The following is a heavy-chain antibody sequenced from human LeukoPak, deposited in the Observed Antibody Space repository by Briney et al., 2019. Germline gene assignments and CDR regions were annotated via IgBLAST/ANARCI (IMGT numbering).Heavy chain of an antibody. J-gene: IGHJ5*02. CDR2: IKSKTDGGTT. CDR3: TTDRDRQRWKNWFDP. Sequence: GGSLRLSXAASGFTFSNAWMSWVRQAPGKGLEWVGRIKSKTDGGTTDYAAPVKGRFTISRDDSKNTLYLQMNSLKTEDTAVYYCTTDRDRQRWKNWFDPWGQGTLVTVSS. V-gene: IGHV3-15*01. D-gene: IGHD4-23*01. CDR1: GFTFSNAW.